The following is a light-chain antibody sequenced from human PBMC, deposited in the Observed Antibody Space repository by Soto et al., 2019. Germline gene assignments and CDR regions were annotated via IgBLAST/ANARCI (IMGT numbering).Light chain of an antibody. V-gene: IGKV3-20*01. CDR3: QQYGSSPEM. CDR1: QSVSSSY. CDR2: GAS. Sequence: ESVLTLSPGTLSFAPGERATLSCSASQSVSSSYLAWYQQKPGQAPRLLIYGASSRATGIPDRFSGSGSGTDFTLTISRLDPEAFAVYYCQQYGSSPEMFGQGTKVDIK. J-gene: IGKJ1*01.